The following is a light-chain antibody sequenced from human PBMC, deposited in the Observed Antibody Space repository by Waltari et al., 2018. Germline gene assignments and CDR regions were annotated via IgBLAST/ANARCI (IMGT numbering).Light chain of an antibody. CDR1: QSVSSSY. J-gene: IGKJ5*01. Sequence: EIVLTQSPGTLSLSPGERATLSCRASQSVSSSYLAWYQQIPGQAPRLLIYGASIRATGIPDRFSGSGSGTDFTLTISRLEPEDFAVYYCQQYGGSPLITFGQGTRLDIK. V-gene: IGKV3-20*01. CDR3: QQYGGSPLIT. CDR2: GAS.